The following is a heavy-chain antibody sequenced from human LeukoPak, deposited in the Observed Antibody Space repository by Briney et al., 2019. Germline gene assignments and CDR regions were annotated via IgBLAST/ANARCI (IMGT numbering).Heavy chain of an antibody. CDR2: ISAYNGNT. D-gene: IGHD3-3*01. CDR3: ARAKPLRFLEWLLHTNWFDP. V-gene: IGHV1-18*01. Sequence: ASVKVSCKASGYTFTSYGISWVRQAPGQGLEWMGWISAYNGNTNYAQKLQGRVTMTTDTSTSTAYMELRSLRSDDTAVYYCARAKPLRFLEWLLHTNWFDPWGQGTLVTVSS. CDR1: GYTFTSYG. J-gene: IGHJ5*02.